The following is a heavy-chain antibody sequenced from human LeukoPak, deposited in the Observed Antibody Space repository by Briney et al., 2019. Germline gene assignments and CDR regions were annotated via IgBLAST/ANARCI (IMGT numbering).Heavy chain of an antibody. CDR1: GGTFSSYA. V-gene: IGHV1-69*01. CDR3: ARVTPFDIVVVPAASGPFDI. CDR2: IIPIFGTA. D-gene: IGHD2-2*01. J-gene: IGHJ3*02. Sequence: SAKVSCKASGGTFSSYAISWVRQAPGQGLEWMGGIIPIFGTANYAQKFQGRVTITADESTSTAYMELSSLRSEDTAVYYCARVTPFDIVVVPAASGPFDIWGQGTMVTVSS.